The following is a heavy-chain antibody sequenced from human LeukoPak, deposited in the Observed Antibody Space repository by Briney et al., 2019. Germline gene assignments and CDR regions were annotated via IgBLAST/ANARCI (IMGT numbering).Heavy chain of an antibody. J-gene: IGHJ4*02. CDR2: IYYSGST. CDR3: ARPGSSWYYFDY. V-gene: IGHV4-39*01. Sequence: SETLSLTCTVSGGSISSNTYYWGWIRQPPGKGLEWIGSIYYSGSTYYNPSLKSRVTISVDTSKNQFSLKLSSVTAADTAVYYCARPGSSWYYFDYWGQGTLVTVSS. CDR1: GGSISSNTYY. D-gene: IGHD6-13*01.